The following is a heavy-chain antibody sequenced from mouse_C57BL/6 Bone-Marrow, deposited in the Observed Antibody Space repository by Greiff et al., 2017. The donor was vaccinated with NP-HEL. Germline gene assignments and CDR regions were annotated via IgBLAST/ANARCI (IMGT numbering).Heavy chain of an antibody. J-gene: IGHJ2*01. V-gene: IGHV5-12*01. D-gene: IGHD1-1*01. CDR3: ARQTTVVAFDY. Sequence: EVKVEESGGGLVQPGGSLKLSCAASGFTFSDYYMYWVRQTPEKRLEWVAYISNGGGSTYYPDTVKGRFTISRDKAKNTLYLQMSRLKSEDTAMYYCARQTTVVAFDYWGQGTTLTVSS. CDR1: GFTFSDYY. CDR2: ISNGGGST.